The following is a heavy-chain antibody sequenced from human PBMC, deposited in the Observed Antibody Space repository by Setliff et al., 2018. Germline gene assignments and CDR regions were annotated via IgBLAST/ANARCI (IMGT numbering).Heavy chain of an antibody. CDR3: ARASRFATIVWKGDYYMDV. V-gene: IGHV7-4-1*02. D-gene: IGHD3-16*02. CDR1: GYSFSTYA. Sequence: RASVKVSCKASGYSFSTYAMSWTRRAPGQGLEWMGWINTNTGNPSYAQGFTGRFVFSLDTSVSTAYLQISSLKPEDTAMYYCARASRFATIVWKGDYYMDVWGKGTTVTVSS. J-gene: IGHJ6*03. CDR2: INTNTGNP.